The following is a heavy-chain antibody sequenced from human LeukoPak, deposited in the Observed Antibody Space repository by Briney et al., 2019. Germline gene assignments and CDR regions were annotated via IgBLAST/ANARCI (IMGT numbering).Heavy chain of an antibody. V-gene: IGHV1-2*02. CDR3: ARRGCSSTSCFHY. D-gene: IGHD2-2*01. CDR2: INPNSGGT. CDR1: GYTFTGYY. J-gene: IGHJ4*02. Sequence: GASVKVSCKASGYTFTGYYMHWVRQAPGQGLERMGWINPNSGGTNYAQKFQGRVTMTRDTSISTAYMELSRLRSDDTAVYYCARRGCSSTSCFHYWGQGTLVTVSS.